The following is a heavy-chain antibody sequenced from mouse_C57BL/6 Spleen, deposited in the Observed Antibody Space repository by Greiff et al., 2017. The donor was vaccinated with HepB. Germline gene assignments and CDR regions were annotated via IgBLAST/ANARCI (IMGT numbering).Heavy chain of an antibody. CDR1: GYTFTSYW. V-gene: IGHV1-64*01. D-gene: IGHD2-5*01. CDR3: ARSYSNYGGAMDY. J-gene: IGHJ4*01. CDR2: IHPNSGST. Sequence: VQLQESGAELVKPGASVKLSCKASGYTFTSYWMHWVKQRPGQGLEWIGMIHPNSGSTNYNEKFKSKATLTVDKSSSTAYMQLSSLTSEDSAVYYCARSYSNYGGAMDYWGQGTSVTVSS.